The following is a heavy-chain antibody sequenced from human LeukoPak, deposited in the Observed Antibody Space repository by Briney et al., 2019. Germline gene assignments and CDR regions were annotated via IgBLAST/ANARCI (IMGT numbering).Heavy chain of an antibody. CDR1: GGSISNDY. Sequence: PSETLSLTCTVSGGSISNDYWSWIRQPPGKGLEWIGYIFYSGSTNYSPSLKSRVTISLATSRDQFSLKLDSVTAADTAVYYCARVRTGSGTDFDYWGQGTLVTVSS. CDR2: IFYSGST. CDR3: ARVRTGSGTDFDY. D-gene: IGHD1-14*01. V-gene: IGHV4-59*01. J-gene: IGHJ4*02.